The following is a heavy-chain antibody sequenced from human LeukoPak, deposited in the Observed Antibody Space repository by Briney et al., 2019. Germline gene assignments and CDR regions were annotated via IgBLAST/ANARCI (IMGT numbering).Heavy chain of an antibody. D-gene: IGHD1-26*01. J-gene: IGHJ4*02. V-gene: IGHV3-23*01. CDR1: GFTFSSYA. Sequence: GGSLRLSCAASGFTFSSYAMSWVRQAPGKGLEWVSAISGSGGSTYYADSVKGRFTISRDNSKNTLYLQMSSLKTEDTAVYYCSRHGGMGATDSWGQGTLVTVSS. CDR3: SRHGGMGATDS. CDR2: ISGSGGST.